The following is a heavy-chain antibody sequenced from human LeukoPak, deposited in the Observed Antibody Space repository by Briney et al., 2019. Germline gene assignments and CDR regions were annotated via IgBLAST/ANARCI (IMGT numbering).Heavy chain of an antibody. V-gene: IGHV3-11*04. J-gene: IGHJ4*02. D-gene: IGHD3-10*01. Sequence: PGGSLRLSCAASGFTSRFSFSDYYMSWIRQAPGKGLEWLSFISNSGNTIHYADSVKGRFTISRDNSKNTLYLQMNSLRAEDTAVYYCAKDRWFGNYFDYWGQGTLVTVSS. CDR2: ISNSGNTI. CDR3: AKDRWFGNYFDY. CDR1: GFTSRFSFSDYY.